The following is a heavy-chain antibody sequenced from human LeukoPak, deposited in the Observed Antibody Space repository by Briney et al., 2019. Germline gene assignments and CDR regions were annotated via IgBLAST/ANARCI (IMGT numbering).Heavy chain of an antibody. CDR3: ARVPYYYMDV. Sequence: GGSLRLSCAASGFSFSTSWMHWVRHTPEKGLVWVSRINSDGSATIYADSVKGRFTISRDNAKNSLYLQMNSLRAEDTAVYYCARVPYYYMDVWGKGTTVTVSS. J-gene: IGHJ6*03. CDR2: INSDGSAT. CDR1: GFSFSTSW. V-gene: IGHV3-74*01.